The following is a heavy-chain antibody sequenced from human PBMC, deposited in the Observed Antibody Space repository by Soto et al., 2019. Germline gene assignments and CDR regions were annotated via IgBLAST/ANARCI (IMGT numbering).Heavy chain of an antibody. J-gene: IGHJ4*02. Sequence: QVQLQESGPGLVKPSQTLSLTCTVSGGSISSGGYYWSWIRQHPGEGLEWIGYIYHSGSTFYNPSLESRVSISLDTSKNQLSLKLTSVTDGETAMYYCARAAVAAVDYWGQGTLVNVSS. CDR3: ARAAVAAVDY. CDR1: GGSISSGGYY. D-gene: IGHD2-15*01. V-gene: IGHV4-31*03. CDR2: IYHSGST.